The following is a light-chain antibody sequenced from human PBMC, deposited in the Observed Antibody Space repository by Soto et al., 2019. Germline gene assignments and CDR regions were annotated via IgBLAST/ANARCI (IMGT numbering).Light chain of an antibody. J-gene: IGLJ2*01. CDR1: NIGSKN. CDR2: RDN. Sequence: SYELTQPLSVSVALGQTARIPCGGNNIGSKNVHWYQQKPGQAPVLVIYRDNNRPSGIPERFSGSNSGNTASLTISRAQAGDEADYYCQVWDSSTVVFGGGTKLTVL. CDR3: QVWDSSTVV. V-gene: IGLV3-9*01.